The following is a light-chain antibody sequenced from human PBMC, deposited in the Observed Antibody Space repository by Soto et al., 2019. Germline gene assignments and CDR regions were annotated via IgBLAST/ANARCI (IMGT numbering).Light chain of an antibody. Sequence: QSVLTQPPSASGTPGQRVTISCSGSSSNIGSNTVNWYQQLPGTAPKLLIYSNNERPSGVPDRFSGSKSGTSASLAISGLQFEDEADFYCAAWDDSLNAYVIGTGTKLT. CDR3: AAWDDSLNAYV. CDR2: SNN. CDR1: SSNIGSNT. J-gene: IGLJ1*01. V-gene: IGLV1-44*01.